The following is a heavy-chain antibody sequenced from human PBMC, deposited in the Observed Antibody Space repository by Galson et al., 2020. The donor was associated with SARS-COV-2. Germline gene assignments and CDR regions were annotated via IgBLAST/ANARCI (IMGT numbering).Heavy chain of an antibody. CDR2: IFGGAKT. Sequence: GGSLRLSCTASGLSVRDNYMTWVRQAPGKGLECVSVIFGGAKTYYADSVKGRFTISRDTSKNTVDLQINSLRAEDTAVYFCARVDYSDGWYAGIDYYGMDVWGQGNTVTVSS. J-gene: IGHJ6*02. V-gene: IGHV3-53*01. CDR1: GLSVRDNY. CDR3: ARVDYSDGWYAGIDYYGMDV. D-gene: IGHD6-19*01.